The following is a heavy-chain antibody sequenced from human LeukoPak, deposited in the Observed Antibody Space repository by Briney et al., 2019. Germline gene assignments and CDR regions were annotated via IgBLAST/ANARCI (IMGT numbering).Heavy chain of an antibody. CDR2: ISGSGGST. D-gene: IGHD6-13*01. J-gene: IGHJ4*02. Sequence: GGSLRLSCAASGFTFRSYAMSWVRQAPGKGLEGVSAISGSGGSTYYADSLKGRFTISRDNSKNTLYLQMNSLRAEDTAVYYGAKSCRSPPLPTSSNWTTSPFDCWGQGTLVTVS. CDR3: AKSCRSPPLPTSSNWTTSPFDC. V-gene: IGHV3-23*01. CDR1: GFTFRSYA.